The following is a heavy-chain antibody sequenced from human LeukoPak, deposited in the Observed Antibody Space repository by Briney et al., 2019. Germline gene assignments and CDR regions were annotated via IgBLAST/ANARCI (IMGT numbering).Heavy chain of an antibody. CDR3: AKAYSSGWYPTDY. CDR2: ISYDGSNK. V-gene: IGHV3-30*18. CDR1: GFSFSSYG. Sequence: GGSLRLSCVTSGFSFSSYGMHWVRQAPGKGLEWVAVISYDGSNKYYADSVKGRFTISRDNSKNTLYLQMNSLRAEDTAVYYCAKAYSSGWYPTDYWGQGTLVTVSS. J-gene: IGHJ4*02. D-gene: IGHD6-19*01.